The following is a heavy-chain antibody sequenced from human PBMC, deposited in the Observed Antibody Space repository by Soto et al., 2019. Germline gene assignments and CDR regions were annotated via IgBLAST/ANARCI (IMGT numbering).Heavy chain of an antibody. V-gene: IGHV4-61*08. CDR1: GGSISSGGYY. CDR2: IYYSGST. J-gene: IGHJ4*02. D-gene: IGHD4-17*01. CDR3: ARDGGATVTK. Sequence: SETLSLTCTVSGGSISSGGYYWSWIRQHPGKGLEWIGYIYYSGSTNYNPSLKSRVTISVDTSKNQFSLKLSSVTAADTAVYYCARDGGATVTKWGQGTLVTVSS.